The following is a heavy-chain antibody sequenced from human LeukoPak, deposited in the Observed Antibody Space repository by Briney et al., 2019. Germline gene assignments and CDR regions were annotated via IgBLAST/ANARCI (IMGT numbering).Heavy chain of an antibody. J-gene: IGHJ4*02. D-gene: IGHD6-19*01. CDR1: GFTFSTYW. V-gene: IGHV3-74*01. CDR2: ISADGSNT. CDR3: AKRGDGGAWYDY. Sequence: GGSLRLSCAVSGFTFSTYWMDWVRQVPGKGLLWVSRISADGSNTAYADSVKGRFTISRDNAKNTMYLQMSSLRAEDTAVYYCAKRGDGGAWYDYWGQGTLVIVSS.